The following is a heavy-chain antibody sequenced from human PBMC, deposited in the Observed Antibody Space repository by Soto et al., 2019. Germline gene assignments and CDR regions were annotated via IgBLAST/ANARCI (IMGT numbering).Heavy chain of an antibody. Sequence: SLSFTFSCGSLINYYWICIRQPAVNGREWIGRVSTGWNVVSNASLMIRLTMSLDTSRNQFSLRLTSVTAADTAVYYCARDNNDFWSIYNLVFDYWGQGALVPVSS. CDR2: VSTGWNV. D-gene: IGHD3-3*01. V-gene: IGHV4-4*07. CDR3: ARDNNDFWSIYNLVFDY. J-gene: IGHJ4*02. CDR1: CGSLINYY.